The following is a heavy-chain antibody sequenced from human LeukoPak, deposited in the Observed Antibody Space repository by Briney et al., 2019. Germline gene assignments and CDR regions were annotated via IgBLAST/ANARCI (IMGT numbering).Heavy chain of an antibody. Sequence: SVKVSCKASGGTFSSYAISWVRQAPGQGLEWMGGIIPIFGTANYAQKFQGRVTITADESTSTAYMELSSLRSEDTAVYYCARSFQSGYRHFDYWGQGTLVTVSS. CDR2: IIPIFGTA. V-gene: IGHV1-69*13. CDR3: ARSFQSGYRHFDY. CDR1: GGTFSSYA. D-gene: IGHD3-3*01. J-gene: IGHJ4*02.